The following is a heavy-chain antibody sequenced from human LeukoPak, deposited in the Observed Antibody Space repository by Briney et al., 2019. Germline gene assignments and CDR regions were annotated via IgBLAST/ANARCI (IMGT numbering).Heavy chain of an antibody. CDR3: AGGYQSGSLDY. V-gene: IGHV1-2*02. CDR2: INPNSGGT. J-gene: IGHJ4*02. Sequence: ASVKVSCKASGYTFTGYYMHWVRQAPGQGLEWMGWINPNSGGTNCAQKFQGRVTMTRDTSISTAYMELSRLRSDDTAVYYCAGGYQSGSLDYWGQGTLVTVSS. CDR1: GYTFTGYY. D-gene: IGHD1-26*01.